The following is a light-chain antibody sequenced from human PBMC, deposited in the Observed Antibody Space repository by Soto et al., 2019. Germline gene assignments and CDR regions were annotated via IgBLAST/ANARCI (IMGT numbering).Light chain of an antibody. J-gene: IGKJ1*01. Sequence: EIVLTQSPGTLSLSPGEGTTLSCRTSESVSGSYLAWYQQKPGQAPRLLIYGASSRATGIPDRFSGSGSGTDFTLTISILEPEDFAVYYCQQYVNSPRAFGQGTKVEIK. CDR3: QQYVNSPRA. CDR2: GAS. CDR1: ESVSGSY. V-gene: IGKV3-20*01.